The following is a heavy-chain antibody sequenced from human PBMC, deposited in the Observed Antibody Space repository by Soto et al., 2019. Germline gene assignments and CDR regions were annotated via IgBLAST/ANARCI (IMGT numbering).Heavy chain of an antibody. CDR1: GFTFTAFA. Sequence: QVQLVESGGGVVQPGRSLSLSCAASGFTFTAFAMHWVRQAPGKGLEWVAIISYDGGDTHYADSVRGRLTISRDNSKHTVYLQMNSLRPEDTAVYYCERDRYFDSYSLDCWGQGTLVTVSS. J-gene: IGHJ4*02. CDR2: ISYDGGDT. V-gene: IGHV3-30-3*01. CDR3: ERDRYFDSYSLDC. D-gene: IGHD3-9*01.